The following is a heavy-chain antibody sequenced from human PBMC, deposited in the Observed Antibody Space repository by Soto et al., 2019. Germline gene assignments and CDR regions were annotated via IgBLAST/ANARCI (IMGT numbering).Heavy chain of an antibody. J-gene: IGHJ6*03. CDR2: ISYDGSNK. CDR3: AKGGPTYYDFWSGYQNPDYYYYMDV. Sequence: HPGGSLRLSCAASGFTFSSYGMHWVRQAPGKGLEWVAVISYDGSNKYYADSVKGRFTISRDNSKNTLYLQMNSLRAEDTAVYYCAKGGPTYYDFWSGYQNPDYYYYMDVWGKGTTVTVSS. CDR1: GFTFSSYG. V-gene: IGHV3-30*18. D-gene: IGHD3-3*01.